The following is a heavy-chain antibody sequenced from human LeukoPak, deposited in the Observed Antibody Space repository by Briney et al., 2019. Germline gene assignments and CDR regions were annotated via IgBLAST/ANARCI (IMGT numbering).Heavy chain of an antibody. CDR3: AKDSVLVPAGWFDP. D-gene: IGHD2-2*01. CDR2: ISGSGDST. CDR1: GFTFSNYA. Sequence: GGSLRLSCAASGFTFSNYAMTWVRQAPGKGLEWVSSISGSGDSTSYADSVKGRCTISRDNTKSTLFLQMNGLRADDTAVYYCAKDSVLVPAGWFDPWGQGTLVTVSS. J-gene: IGHJ5*02. V-gene: IGHV3-23*01.